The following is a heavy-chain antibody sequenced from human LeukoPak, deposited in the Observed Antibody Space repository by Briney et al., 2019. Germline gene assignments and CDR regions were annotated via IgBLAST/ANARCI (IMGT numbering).Heavy chain of an antibody. D-gene: IGHD3-10*01. Sequence: PGGSLRLSCAASGSTFSSYSMNWVRQAPGKGLEWVSSISSSSSYIYYADSVKGRFTISRDNAKNSLYLQMNSLRAEDTAVYYCARSYYYGSGIVRYFDYWGQGTLVTVSS. CDR3: ARSYYYGSGIVRYFDY. CDR2: ISSSSSYI. CDR1: GSTFSSYS. V-gene: IGHV3-21*01. J-gene: IGHJ4*02.